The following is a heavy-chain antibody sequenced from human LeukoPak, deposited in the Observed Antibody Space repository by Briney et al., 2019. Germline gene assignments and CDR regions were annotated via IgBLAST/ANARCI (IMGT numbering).Heavy chain of an antibody. CDR2: IIPIFGTA. V-gene: IGHV1-69*05. Sequence: GASVKVSCKASGYTFTSYGISWVRQAPGQGLEWMGRIIPIFGTANYAQKFQGRVTITTDESTSTAYMELSSLRSEDTAVYYCARDKGGYTMLFDIWGQGTMVTVSS. CDR1: GYTFTSYG. J-gene: IGHJ3*02. CDR3: ARDKGGYTMLFDI. D-gene: IGHD5-12*01.